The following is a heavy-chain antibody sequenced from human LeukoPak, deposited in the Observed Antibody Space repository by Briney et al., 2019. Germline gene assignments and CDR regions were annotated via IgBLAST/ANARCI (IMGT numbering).Heavy chain of an antibody. J-gene: IGHJ3*02. CDR2: ISSSGSTI. V-gene: IGHV3-48*01. Sequence: GGSLRLSCAASGFTFSNYAMSWIRQAPGKGLEWVSYISSSGSTIYYADSVKGRFTISRDNSKNTLYLQMNSLRAEDTAVYYCARDLFLGAFDIWGQGTMVTVSS. CDR1: GFTFSNYA. D-gene: IGHD3-10*02. CDR3: ARDLFLGAFDI.